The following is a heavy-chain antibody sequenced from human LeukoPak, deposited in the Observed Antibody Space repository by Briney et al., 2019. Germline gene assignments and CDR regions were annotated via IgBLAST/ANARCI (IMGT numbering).Heavy chain of an antibody. CDR2: ISGSGGST. V-gene: IGHV3-23*01. D-gene: IGHD3-10*01. Sequence: GGSLRLSCAASGFTFSSYAMSWVRQAPGKGLEWVSAISGSGGSTYYADSVKGRFTISRDNSKNTLYLQMNSLRAEDTAVYYCAKGITMVRGVIINRYYYYGMDVWGQGTTVTASS. CDR1: GFTFSSYA. CDR3: AKGITMVRGVIINRYYYYGMDV. J-gene: IGHJ6*02.